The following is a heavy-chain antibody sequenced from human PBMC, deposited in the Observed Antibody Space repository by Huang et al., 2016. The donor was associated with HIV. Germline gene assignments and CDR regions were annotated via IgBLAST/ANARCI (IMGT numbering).Heavy chain of an antibody. D-gene: IGHD2-21*02. CDR2: GNHRGLS. V-gene: IGHV4-34*02. J-gene: IGHJ4*02. Sequence: QVQLQQWGAGLLKPSGVLSLKCAVYGGSLSDYYWTWIRQSPGKGMEWIGDGNHRGLSTYSPSLRSRVTMSVDMSKNQFSLSLTSLTVADTAVYYCARPRMTATASDSTWSFFDSWGQGTLVIVSS. CDR3: ARPRMTATASDSTWSFFDS. CDR1: GGSLSDYY.